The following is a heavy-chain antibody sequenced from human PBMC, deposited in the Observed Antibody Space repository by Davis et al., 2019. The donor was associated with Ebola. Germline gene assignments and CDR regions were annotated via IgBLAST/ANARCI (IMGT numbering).Heavy chain of an antibody. CDR1: GGSISSGDYY. V-gene: IGHV4-61*08. CDR2: IQYSGTT. J-gene: IGHJ4*02. D-gene: IGHD6-19*01. Sequence: SETLSLTCTVSGGSISSGDYYWSWLRQPPGKQLEWIGNIQYSGTTYYNPSLKSRVTILVDTSKSQFSLKLTSVTAADTAVYYCARGGGWLPDFWGLGTLVTVSS. CDR3: ARGGGWLPDF.